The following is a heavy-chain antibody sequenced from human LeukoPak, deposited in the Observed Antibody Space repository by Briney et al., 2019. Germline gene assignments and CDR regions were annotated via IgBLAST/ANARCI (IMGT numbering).Heavy chain of an antibody. CDR1: GFMFRSSS. J-gene: IGHJ4*02. V-gene: IGHV3-23*01. CDR3: AKRPAAVRGVIPYVDY. Sequence: PGGSLRLSCAASGFMFRSSSMSWVRQVPGGGLEWVSTISASAGNIYYADSVKGGFTLSRDNSKNTLFLQMNSLRAEDTAIYYCAKRPAAVRGVIPYVDYWGQGTLVTVSS. D-gene: IGHD3-10*02. CDR2: ISASAGNI.